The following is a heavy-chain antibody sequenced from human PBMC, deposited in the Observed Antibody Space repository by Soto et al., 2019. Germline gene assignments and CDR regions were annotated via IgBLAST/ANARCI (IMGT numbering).Heavy chain of an antibody. CDR2: IRNKANSYNT. Sequence: EVQLVESGGGLIQPGGSLRLSCAASGFTFSDHYMEWVRQAPGKGLEWVGRIRNKANSYNTEYAASVKGRFTISRDESRNSLYLQTNSLNTANTAVFYCASDSGSYSRGLDSWGQGTPVIVYS. D-gene: IGHD1-26*01. J-gene: IGHJ4*02. CDR1: GFTFSDHY. CDR3: ASDSGSYSRGLDS. V-gene: IGHV3-72*01.